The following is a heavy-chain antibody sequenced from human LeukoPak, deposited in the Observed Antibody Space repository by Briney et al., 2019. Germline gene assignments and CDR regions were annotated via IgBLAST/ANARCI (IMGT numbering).Heavy chain of an antibody. J-gene: IGHJ5*02. Sequence: ASVKVSCKASGYTFTSYDINWVRQATGQGLEWMGWMNPNSGNTGYAQKFQGRVTMTRNTSISTAYMELSSLRSEDTAVYYCARVPTRRSSWNRRWFDPWGQGTLVTVSS. CDR3: ARVPTRRSSWNRRWFDP. D-gene: IGHD6-13*01. CDR2: MNPNSGNT. CDR1: GYTFTSYD. V-gene: IGHV1-8*01.